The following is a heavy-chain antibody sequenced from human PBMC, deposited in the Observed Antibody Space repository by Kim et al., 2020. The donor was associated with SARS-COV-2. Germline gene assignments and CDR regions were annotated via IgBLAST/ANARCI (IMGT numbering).Heavy chain of an antibody. CDR2: IWYDGSNE. CDR3: AREDSGRFAY. D-gene: IGHD6-19*01. V-gene: IGHV3-33*08. CDR1: GFTFSSHG. J-gene: IGHJ4*02. Sequence: GGSLRLSCTTSGFTFSSHGMHWVRQAPGKGLEWVAVIWYDGSNEYYADSVKGRFTIARDNTNYTVYLQMNSLRDEDTAVCYCAREDSGRFAYWGQGILVTVSS.